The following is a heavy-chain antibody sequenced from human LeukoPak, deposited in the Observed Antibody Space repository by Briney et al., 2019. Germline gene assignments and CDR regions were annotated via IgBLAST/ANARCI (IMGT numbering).Heavy chain of an antibody. CDR1: GYTFTSYY. CDR3: ARVTVGATMGYYYYYMDV. CDR2: INPSGGST. Sequence: ASVKVSCKASGYTFTSYYMHWVRQAPGQGLEWMGIINPSGGSTSYAQKFQGRVTMTRDTSTSTVYMELSSLRSEDTAVYYCARVTVGATMGYYYYYMDVRGKGTTVTVSS. V-gene: IGHV1-46*03. J-gene: IGHJ6*03. D-gene: IGHD1-26*01.